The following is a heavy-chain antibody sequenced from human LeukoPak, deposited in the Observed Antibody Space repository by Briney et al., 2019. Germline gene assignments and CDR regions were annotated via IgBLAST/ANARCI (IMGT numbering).Heavy chain of an antibody. J-gene: IGHJ4*02. V-gene: IGHV1-69*13. D-gene: IGHD2-2*01. CDR1: GGTFSSYA. Sequence: ASVKVSCKASGGTFSSYAISWVRQAPGQGLEWMGGIIPIFGTANYAQKFQGRVTITADESTSTAYMELSSLRSEDTAVYYCARGELLSRHFDYWGQGTLVTVSS. CDR2: IIPIFGTA. CDR3: ARGELLSRHFDY.